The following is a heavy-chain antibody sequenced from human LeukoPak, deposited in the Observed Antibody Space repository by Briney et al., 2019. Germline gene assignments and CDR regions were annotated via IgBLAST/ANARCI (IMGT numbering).Heavy chain of an antibody. Sequence: GGSLRLSCAASGFTFSDHYMDWVRQAPGKGLEWVGRIRNKGNSYTTEYAASVKGRFTISRDDSKNSVYLQMNSLKSEDTAVYYCAREFSGYDFWSGDKYYYYGMDVWGQGTTVTVSS. CDR1: GFTFSDHY. CDR2: IRNKGNSYTT. CDR3: AREFSGYDFWSGDKYYYYGMDV. V-gene: IGHV3-72*01. J-gene: IGHJ6*02. D-gene: IGHD3-3*01.